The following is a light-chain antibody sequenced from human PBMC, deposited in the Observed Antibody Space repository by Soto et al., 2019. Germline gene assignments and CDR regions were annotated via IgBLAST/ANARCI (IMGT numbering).Light chain of an antibody. CDR3: SSYTTSSTLVV. J-gene: IGLJ2*01. V-gene: IGLV2-14*01. CDR1: SSDVGGYNY. CDR2: EVS. Sequence: QSALTQPASVSGSPGQSITIACTGTSSDVGGYNYVSWYQQHPGKAPKVMIYEVSHRPSGVSDRFSGSKSGNTASLTSSGLQAEDAADYYCSSYTTSSTLVVFGGGTKLTVL.